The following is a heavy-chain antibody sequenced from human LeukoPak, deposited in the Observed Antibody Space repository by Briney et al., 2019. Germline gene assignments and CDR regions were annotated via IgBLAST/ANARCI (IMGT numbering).Heavy chain of an antibody. Sequence: SETLSLTCTVSGGTISRYYWSWIRQPPGKGLEWIGYISYSGSTDYNPSLKSRVTISLGTSKNQFSLRLSSVTAADTAVYYWPRGTRLHSGSYWNDAFDIWGQGTMVTVSS. CDR1: GGTISRYY. J-gene: IGHJ3*02. CDR3: PRGTRLHSGSYWNDAFDI. CDR2: ISYSGST. D-gene: IGHD1-26*01. V-gene: IGHV4-59*01.